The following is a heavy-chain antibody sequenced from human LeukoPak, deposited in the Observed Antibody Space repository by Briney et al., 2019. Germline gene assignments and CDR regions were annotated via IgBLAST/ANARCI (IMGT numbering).Heavy chain of an antibody. CDR1: GFTFSNAW. J-gene: IGHJ4*02. V-gene: IGHV3-23*01. Sequence: GGSLRLSCAASGFTFSNAWMSWVRQAPGKGLEWVSAISGSGGSTYYADSVKGRFTISRDNSKNTLYLQMNSLRAEDTAVYYCAKDYDFWSGYHPYWGQGTLVTVSS. CDR2: ISGSGGST. D-gene: IGHD3-3*01. CDR3: AKDYDFWSGYHPY.